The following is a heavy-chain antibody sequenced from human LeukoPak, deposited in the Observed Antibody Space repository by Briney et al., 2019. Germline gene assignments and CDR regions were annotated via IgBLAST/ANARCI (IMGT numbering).Heavy chain of an antibody. CDR2: INSDGSGT. Sequence: QPGGSLRLSCAASGFTFSSYWMHWVRQAPGKGLVWVSRINSDGSGTSYADSVKGRFTISRDNAKNTLYLQMNSLRAEDTAVYYCARGATWNDVNYWGQGTLVTVSS. J-gene: IGHJ4*02. D-gene: IGHD1-1*01. CDR3: ARGATWNDVNY. CDR1: GFTFSSYW. V-gene: IGHV3-74*01.